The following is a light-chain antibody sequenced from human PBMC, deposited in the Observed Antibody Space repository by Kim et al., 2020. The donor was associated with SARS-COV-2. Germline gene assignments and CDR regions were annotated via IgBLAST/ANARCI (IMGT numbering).Light chain of an antibody. Sequence: GQRVTSSCSGGKSNIGRNNIYWYQQLPGSATKLVIHRNNERPSGVPDRFSGSKSGTSASLAISGLRSEDEADYYCTAWDDSLSAWLFGGGTQLTVL. CDR1: KSNIGRNN. J-gene: IGLJ3*02. CDR2: RNN. CDR3: TAWDDSLSAWL. V-gene: IGLV1-47*01.